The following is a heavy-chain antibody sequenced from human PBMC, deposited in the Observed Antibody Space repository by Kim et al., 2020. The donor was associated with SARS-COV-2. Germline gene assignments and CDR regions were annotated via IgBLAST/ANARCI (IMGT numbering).Heavy chain of an antibody. D-gene: IGHD2-2*01. CDR3: AREEYCSSTSCYSDRYYYYGMDV. CDR2: IIPIFGTA. V-gene: IGHV1-69*13. J-gene: IGHJ6*02. CDR1: GGTFSSYA. Sequence: SVKVSCKASGGTFSSYAISWVRQAPGQGLEWMGGIIPIFGTANYAQKFQGRVTITADESTSTAYMELSSLRSEDTAVYYCAREEYCSSTSCYSDRYYYYGMDVWGQGTTVTVSS.